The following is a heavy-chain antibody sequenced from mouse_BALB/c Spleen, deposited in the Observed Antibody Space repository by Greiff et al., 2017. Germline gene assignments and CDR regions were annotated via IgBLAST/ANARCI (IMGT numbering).Heavy chain of an antibody. CDR2: ISSGSSTI. CDR1: GFTFSSFG. Sequence: EVMLVESGGGLVQPGGSRKLSCAASGFTFSSFGMHWVRQAPEKGLEWVAYISSGSSTIYYADTVKGRFPISRDNPKNTLFLQMTSLRSEDTAMYYCARRGTEPPFDDWGQGTTLTVSS. V-gene: IGHV5-17*02. CDR3: ARRGTEPPFDD. D-gene: IGHD3-3*01. J-gene: IGHJ2*01.